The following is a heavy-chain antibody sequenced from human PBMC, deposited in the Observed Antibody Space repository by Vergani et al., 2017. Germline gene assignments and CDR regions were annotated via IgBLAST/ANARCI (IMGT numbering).Heavy chain of an antibody. CDR1: GFTFSSYA. CDR2: IRGSGGST. D-gene: IGHD1-26*01. CDR3: AKGPRRVVGATFEDY. J-gene: IGHJ4*02. Sequence: EVQLLESGGGLVQPGGSLRLSCAASGFTFSSYAMSWVRQAPGKGMEWVSAIRGSGGSTYYADSVKGRFTISRETSKNTLYLPMNSLRAEDTAVYYCAKGPRRVVGATFEDYWGQGTLVTVSS. V-gene: IGHV3-23*01.